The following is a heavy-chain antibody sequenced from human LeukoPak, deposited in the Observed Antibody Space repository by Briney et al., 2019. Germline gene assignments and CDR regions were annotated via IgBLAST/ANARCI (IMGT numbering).Heavy chain of an antibody. V-gene: IGHV3-30-3*01. J-gene: IGHJ5*01. CDR1: GFTFNNYV. D-gene: IGHD1-26*01. CDR2: ISNDGNNK. Sequence: GGSLRLSCAASGFTFNNYVMHWVRQAPGKGLEWVTVISNDGNNKYYADSVKGRFTISRDNSKNTLYLQINSLRTEDTALYYCARGGAPRGMVDWFDSWGQGTLVTVSS. CDR3: ARGGAPRGMVDWFDS.